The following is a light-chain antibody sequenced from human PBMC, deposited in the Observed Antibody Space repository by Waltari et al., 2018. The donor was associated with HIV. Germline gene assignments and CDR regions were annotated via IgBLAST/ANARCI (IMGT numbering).Light chain of an antibody. CDR2: EVS. CDR1: SSNIGSNT. V-gene: IGLV1-44*01. Sequence: QSVLTQPPSASGTPGQRVTISCSGSSSNIGSNTVNWYQQLPGTAPKLMIYEVSKRPSGVSNRFSGSKSGNTASLTISGLQAEDEADYYCCSYAGSSTWVFGGGTKLTVL. CDR3: CSYAGSSTWV. J-gene: IGLJ3*02.